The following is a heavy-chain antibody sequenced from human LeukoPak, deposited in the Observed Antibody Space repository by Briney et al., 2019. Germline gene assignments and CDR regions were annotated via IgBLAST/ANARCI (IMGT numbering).Heavy chain of an antibody. Sequence: PSETLSLTCTVSGGSISSDSYYYDWIRQPPGKGLERIGYIYYSGSTSYNASVKSRFTKSVDTAKGEFSLKLTSVTAADTAVYYCARFSRYCVSTSCSVYWGQGTLVTVSS. J-gene: IGHJ4*02. D-gene: IGHD2-2*01. CDR2: IYYSGST. CDR3: ARFSRYCVSTSCSVY. V-gene: IGHV4-31*03. CDR1: GGSISSDSYY.